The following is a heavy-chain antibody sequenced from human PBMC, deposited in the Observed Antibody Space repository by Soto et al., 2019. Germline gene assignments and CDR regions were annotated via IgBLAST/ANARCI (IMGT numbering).Heavy chain of an antibody. CDR2: ISGSGGST. Sequence: GGSLRLSCAASGFTFSSYAMSWVRQAPGKGLEWVSAISGSGGSTYYADSVKGRFTISRDNSKNTLYLQMNSLRAEDTAVYYCAKDHTVDGAVAGNYGYWGQGTLVTVSS. J-gene: IGHJ4*02. CDR1: GFTFSSYA. V-gene: IGHV3-23*01. CDR3: AKDHTVDGAVAGNYGY. D-gene: IGHD6-19*01.